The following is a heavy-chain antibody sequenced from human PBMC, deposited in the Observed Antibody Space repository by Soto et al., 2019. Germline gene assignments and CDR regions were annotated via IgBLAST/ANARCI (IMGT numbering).Heavy chain of an antibody. CDR1: GGTISSWY. V-gene: IGHV4-59*08. J-gene: IGHJ4*02. Sequence: SETLSLTCTVSGGTISSWYWSWIRQPPGKGLEWIGYIYYSGSTNCNPSLKSRVTISVDTSKNQFSLKLSSVTAADTAVYYCARRYGSAIDYWGRGTLVTVSS. D-gene: IGHD1-26*01. CDR3: ARRYGSAIDY. CDR2: IYYSGST.